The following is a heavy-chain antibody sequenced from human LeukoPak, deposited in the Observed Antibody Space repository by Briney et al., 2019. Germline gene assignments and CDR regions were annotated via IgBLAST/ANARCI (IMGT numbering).Heavy chain of an antibody. CDR1: GYIFTNYW. Sequence: GESLKISCKVSGYIFTNYWIGWVRQMPGKGLEWMGIIYPGDSDTRYSPSFQGQVTISADKSISTAYLQWSSLKASDTAMYYCARFAGGCSSARCYKDYWGQGTLVTVSS. J-gene: IGHJ4*02. CDR3: ARFAGGCSSARCYKDY. V-gene: IGHV5-51*01. CDR2: IYPGDSDT. D-gene: IGHD2-2*02.